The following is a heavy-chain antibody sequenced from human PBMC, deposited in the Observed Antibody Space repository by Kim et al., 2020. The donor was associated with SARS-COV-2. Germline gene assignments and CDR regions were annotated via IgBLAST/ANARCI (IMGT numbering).Heavy chain of an antibody. V-gene: IGHV4-59*13. D-gene: IGHD1-26*01. J-gene: IGHJ5*02. CDR3: ARLGGSIA. Sequence: SETLSLTCTVTGGSISSYYWSWIRQPPGKGVEWIGYIHNSGRTNYNSSLKRRVTISIDTSKNQFSLKLSSVTAADTAVYYCARLGGSIAWGQGTLVTAPS. CDR1: GGSISSYY. CDR2: IHNSGRT.